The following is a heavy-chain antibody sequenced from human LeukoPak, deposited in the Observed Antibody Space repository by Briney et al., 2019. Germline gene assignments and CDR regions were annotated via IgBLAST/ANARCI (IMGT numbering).Heavy chain of an antibody. CDR3: ARAGLLRSSWYFYR. D-gene: IGHD6-13*01. V-gene: IGHV4-34*01. CDR2: INHSGST. J-gene: IGHJ4*02. CDR1: GGSFTSYY. Sequence: SETLSLTCAVYGGSFTSYYWSWIRQPPGKGLEWIGEINHSGSTNYNPSLKSRVTISVDTSKNQFSLKLSSVTAADTAVYYCARAGLLRSSWYFYRWGQGTLVSVSS.